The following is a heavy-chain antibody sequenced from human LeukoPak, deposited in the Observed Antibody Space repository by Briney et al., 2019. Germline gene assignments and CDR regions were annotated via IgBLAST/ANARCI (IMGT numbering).Heavy chain of an antibody. D-gene: IGHD3-10*01. Sequence: KPSQTLSLNCTVSGGSISSGGYYWSWIRQHPGKGPEWIGYIYYSGSTYYNPSLKSRVTISVDTSKNQFSLKLSSVTAADTAVYYCARMVRGVIVAFDIWGQGTMVTVSS. CDR1: GGSISSGGYY. CDR2: IYYSGST. V-gene: IGHV4-31*03. J-gene: IGHJ3*02. CDR3: ARMVRGVIVAFDI.